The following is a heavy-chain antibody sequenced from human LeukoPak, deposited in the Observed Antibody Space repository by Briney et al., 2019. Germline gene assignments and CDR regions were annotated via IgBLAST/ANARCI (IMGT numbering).Heavy chain of an antibody. CDR3: TTEYYYDSSGYYPPDY. CDR2: IKSKTDGGTT. Sequence: PGGSLRLSCAASGFTFSNAWMSWVRQAPGKGLEWVGRIKSKTDGGTTGYAAPVKGRFTISRDDSKNTLYLQMNSLKTEDTAVYYCTTEYYYDSSGYYPPDYWGQGTLVTVSS. D-gene: IGHD3-22*01. CDR1: GFTFSNAW. V-gene: IGHV3-15*01. J-gene: IGHJ4*02.